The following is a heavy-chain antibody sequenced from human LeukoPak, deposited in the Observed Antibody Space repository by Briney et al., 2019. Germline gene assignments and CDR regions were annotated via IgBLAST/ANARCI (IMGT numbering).Heavy chain of an antibody. CDR3: AKRGGGSYYYYGMDV. J-gene: IGHJ6*02. D-gene: IGHD2-15*01. Sequence: GGSLRLSCAASGFTFSSYGMHWVRQAPGMGLEWVAVISYDGSNKYYADSVKGRFTISRDNSKNTLYLQMNSLRAEDTAVYYCAKRGGGSYYYYGMDVWGQGTTVTVSS. V-gene: IGHV3-30*18. CDR2: ISYDGSNK. CDR1: GFTFSSYG.